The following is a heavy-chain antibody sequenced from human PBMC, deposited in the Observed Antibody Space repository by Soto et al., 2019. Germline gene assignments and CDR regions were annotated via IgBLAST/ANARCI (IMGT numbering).Heavy chain of an antibody. CDR1: GFTFSSYG. CDR3: ARERSYSSSWPIVSGYYYYGMDV. Sequence: PGGSLRLSCAASGFTFSSYGMHWVRQAPGKGLEWVAVIWYDGSNKYYADSVKGRFTISRDNSKNTLYLQMNSLRAEDTAVYYCARERSYSSSWPIVSGYYYYGMDVWGQGTTVTVSS. D-gene: IGHD6-13*01. CDR2: IWYDGSNK. J-gene: IGHJ6*02. V-gene: IGHV3-33*01.